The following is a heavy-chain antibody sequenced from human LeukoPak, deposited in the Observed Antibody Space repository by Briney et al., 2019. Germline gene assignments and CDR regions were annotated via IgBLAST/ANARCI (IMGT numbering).Heavy chain of an antibody. CDR3: ARQGDGYNWAFDY. J-gene: IGHJ4*02. Sequence: GESLKISCKGSGYSFTSYWIAWVRQMPGKGLEWMGIIYPGDSDTRYSPSFQGQVTISADKSILTAYLQWSSLEASDTAMYYCARQGDGYNWAFDYWGQGTLVTVSS. CDR1: GYSFTSYW. D-gene: IGHD5-24*01. V-gene: IGHV5-51*01. CDR2: IYPGDSDT.